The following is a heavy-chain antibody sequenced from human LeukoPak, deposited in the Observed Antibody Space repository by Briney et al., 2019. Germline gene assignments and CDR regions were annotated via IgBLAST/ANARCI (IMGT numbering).Heavy chain of an antibody. Sequence: GGSLRLSCAASGFTFSSYGMHWVRRAPGKGLEWVAVISYDGSNKYYADSVKGRFTISRDNSKNTLYLQMNSLRAEDTAVYYCAKDLSPTMIGSFDPWGQGTLVTVSS. CDR1: GFTFSSYG. V-gene: IGHV3-30*18. CDR3: AKDLSPTMIGSFDP. CDR2: ISYDGSNK. J-gene: IGHJ5*02. D-gene: IGHD3-22*01.